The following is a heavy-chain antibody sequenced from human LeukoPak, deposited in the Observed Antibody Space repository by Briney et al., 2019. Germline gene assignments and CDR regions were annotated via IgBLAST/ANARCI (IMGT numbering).Heavy chain of an antibody. Sequence: ASVKVSCKASGYTFTGYYMHWVRQAPGQGLEWMGWINPNSGGTNYAQKFQGRVTMTRDTSISTAYMELSRLRSDDTAVYYCARAMVRGDGWFDPWGQGTLVTVSS. CDR3: ARAMVRGDGWFDP. J-gene: IGHJ5*02. V-gene: IGHV1-2*02. CDR2: INPNSGGT. D-gene: IGHD3-10*01. CDR1: GYTFTGYY.